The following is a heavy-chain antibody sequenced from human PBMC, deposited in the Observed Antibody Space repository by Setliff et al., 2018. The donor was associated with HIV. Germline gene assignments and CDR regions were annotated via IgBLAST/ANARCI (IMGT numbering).Heavy chain of an antibody. CDR1: GHTFNSFY. Sequence: GASVKVSCKTSGHTFNSFYLHWVRQAPGQGLEWMAMINPSGGNTEHYAQRFQGRLSMTRDTSTGTVYLELSSLPSEDSAVYYCARSPYCTGGSCNSRRSIDSWGQGALVTVSS. CDR2: INPSGGNTE. V-gene: IGHV1-46*02. CDR3: ARSPYCTGGSCNSRRSIDS. J-gene: IGHJ4*02. D-gene: IGHD2-15*01.